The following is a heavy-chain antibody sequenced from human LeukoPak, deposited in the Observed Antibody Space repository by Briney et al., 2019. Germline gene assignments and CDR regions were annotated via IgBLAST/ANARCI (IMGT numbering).Heavy chain of an antibody. J-gene: IGHJ5*02. CDR3: VRGTGS. V-gene: IGHV3-64D*06. Sequence: GGSLRLSCSVSGFTFSTYVMHWVRQAPGKGLEYVSAISSNGDNTYYADSVKGRFTISRDNSKNTLYLQMSSLRPDDTAVYFCVRGTGSWGQGTLVTVSS. CDR2: ISSNGDNT. CDR1: GFTFSTYV.